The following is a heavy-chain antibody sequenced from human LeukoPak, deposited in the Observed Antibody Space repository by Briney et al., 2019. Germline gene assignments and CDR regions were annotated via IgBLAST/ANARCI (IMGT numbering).Heavy chain of an antibody. J-gene: IGHJ3*02. CDR3: ARGGSGWFDAFDI. D-gene: IGHD6-19*01. V-gene: IGHV1-2*02. Sequence: ASVKVSCKASRYTFTGYYMHWVRQAPGQGLEWMGWINPNSGGTNYAQKFLGRVTMTRDTSITTAYMELSRLRSDDTAVYYCARGGSGWFDAFDIWGQGTMVTVSS. CDR2: INPNSGGT. CDR1: RYTFTGYY.